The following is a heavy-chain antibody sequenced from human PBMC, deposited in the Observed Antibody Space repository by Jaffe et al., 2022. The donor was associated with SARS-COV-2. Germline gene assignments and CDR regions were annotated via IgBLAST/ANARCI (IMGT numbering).Heavy chain of an antibody. Sequence: EVQLVESGGGLVQPGRSLRLSCAVSGFTFDDYAMHWVRQAPGKGLEWVSGISWDSGSIDYADSVRGRFTISRDGGKNSLYLQMNSLRPEDTALYYCAKDSGDTLTTKLDYWGQGTLVSVSS. CDR2: ISWDSGSI. CDR1: GFTFDDYA. CDR3: AKDSGDTLTTKLDY. D-gene: IGHD4-4*01. V-gene: IGHV3-9*01. J-gene: IGHJ4*02.